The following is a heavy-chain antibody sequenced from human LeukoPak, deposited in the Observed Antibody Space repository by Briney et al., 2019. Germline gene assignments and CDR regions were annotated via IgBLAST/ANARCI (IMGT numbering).Heavy chain of an antibody. CDR2: ISAYNGNT. CDR3: ARDARTALIDHYYMDV. Sequence: ASVKVSCKASGYIFTSYGIGWVRQAPGQGLEWMGWISAYNGNTNYAEKLQGRVTMTTDTSTSTAYMELRSLRSDDTGVYYCARDARTALIDHYYMDVWGKGTTVTISS. V-gene: IGHV1-18*01. CDR1: GYIFTSYG. J-gene: IGHJ6*03. D-gene: IGHD2-21*02.